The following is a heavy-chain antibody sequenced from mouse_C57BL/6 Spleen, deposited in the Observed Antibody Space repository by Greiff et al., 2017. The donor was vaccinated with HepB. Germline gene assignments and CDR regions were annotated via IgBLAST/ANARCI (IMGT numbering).Heavy chain of an antibody. CDR2: INPNNGGT. J-gene: IGHJ4*01. CDR3: ARRGLRRAMDY. CDR1: GYTFTDYY. Sequence: EVQLQQSGPELVKPGASVKISCKASGYTFTDYYMNWVKQSHGKSLEWIGDINPNNGGTSYNQKFKGKATLTVDKSSSTAYMELRSLTSEDSAVYYCARRGLRRAMDYWGQGTSVTVSS. V-gene: IGHV1-26*01. D-gene: IGHD3-1*01.